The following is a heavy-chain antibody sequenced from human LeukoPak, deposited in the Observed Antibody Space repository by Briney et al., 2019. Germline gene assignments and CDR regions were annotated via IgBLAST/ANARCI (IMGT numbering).Heavy chain of an antibody. V-gene: IGHV1-2*06. CDR1: GYTFIGYY. CDR2: INPNSGGT. Sequence: ASVKVSCKASGYTFIGYYMHWVRQARGQGLEWMGRINPNSGGTNNAQKFQGRVTMTRDTSISTAYMEVSRLRSDDTAVYYCARAYLYGSGSYQNYYMDVWGKGTTVTVSS. CDR3: ARAYLYGSGSYQNYYMDV. D-gene: IGHD3-10*01. J-gene: IGHJ6*03.